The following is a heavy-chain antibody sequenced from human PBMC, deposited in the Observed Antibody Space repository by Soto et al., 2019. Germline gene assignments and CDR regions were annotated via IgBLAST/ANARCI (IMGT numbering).Heavy chain of an antibody. CDR3: ARSIPGLLIFDY. D-gene: IGHD2-21*01. J-gene: IGHJ4*02. V-gene: IGHV1-3*01. CDR2: INAGNGNT. CDR1: GYTFTSYS. Sequence: VASVKVSCKASGYTFTSYSMHWVRQAPGQRLEWMGWINAGNGNTKYSQKFQGRVTITRDTSASTAYMELSSLRSEDTAVYYCARSIPGLLIFDYWGQGTLVTVSS.